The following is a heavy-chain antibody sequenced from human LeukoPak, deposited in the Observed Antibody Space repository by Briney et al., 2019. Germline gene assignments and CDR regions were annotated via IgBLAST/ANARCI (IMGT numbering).Heavy chain of an antibody. CDR2: IYPGDSDT. CDR3: ARHTAVTGPHDY. CDR1: GYSFTSYW. Sequence: GESLKISCKGSGYSFTSYWIGWVRRMPGKGLEWMGIIYPGDSDTRYSPPFQGQVTISADKSISTAYLQRSSLKASDTAMYYCARHTAVTGPHDYWGQGTLVTVSS. V-gene: IGHV5-51*01. J-gene: IGHJ4*02. D-gene: IGHD6-19*01.